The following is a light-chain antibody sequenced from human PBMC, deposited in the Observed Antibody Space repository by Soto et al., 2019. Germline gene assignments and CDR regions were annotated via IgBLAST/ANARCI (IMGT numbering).Light chain of an antibody. V-gene: IGLV2-14*01. CDR2: EVS. Sequence: QSALTQPASVSGSPGQSITISCTGTTSDVGGYGYVSWYQQHPGKAPKLLIYEVSNRPSGISNRFSGSKPDNTASLTISGLQAEDEADYYCSSLTTMRTRVFGNGIKVTV. CDR1: TSDVGGYGY. CDR3: SSLTTMRTRV. J-gene: IGLJ1*01.